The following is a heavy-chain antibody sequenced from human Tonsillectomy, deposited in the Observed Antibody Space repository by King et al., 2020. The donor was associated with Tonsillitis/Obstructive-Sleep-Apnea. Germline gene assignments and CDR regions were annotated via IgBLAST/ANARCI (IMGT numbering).Heavy chain of an antibody. CDR2: FDPEDGET. D-gene: IGHD3-22*01. J-gene: IGHJ5*02. Sequence: QLVQSGAEVKKPGASVKVSCKVSGYTLTELSMHWVRQAPGKGLEWMGGFDPEDGETIYAQKFQGRVTMTEDKSTDTAYMELSSLRSEDTAVYYCATSGYDSSGYHYNWFDPWGQGTLVTVSS. CDR3: ATSGYDSSGYHYNWFDP. CDR1: GYTLTELS. V-gene: IGHV1-24*01.